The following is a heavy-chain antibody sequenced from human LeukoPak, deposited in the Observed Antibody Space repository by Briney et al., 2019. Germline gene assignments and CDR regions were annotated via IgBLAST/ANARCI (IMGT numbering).Heavy chain of an antibody. CDR1: GFTFSDHY. CDR2: TRNRANSYTT. D-gene: IGHD5-24*01. V-gene: IGHV3-72*01. J-gene: IGHJ4*02. CDR3: ARGRSGRDGYNSGDFDY. Sequence: PGGSLRLSCAASGFTFSDHYMGWVRQAPGKGLEWVGRTRNRANSYTTEYAASVKGRFTISRDDSKNSLYLQMNSLKTEDTAVYYCARGRSGRDGYNSGDFDYWGQGTLVTVSS.